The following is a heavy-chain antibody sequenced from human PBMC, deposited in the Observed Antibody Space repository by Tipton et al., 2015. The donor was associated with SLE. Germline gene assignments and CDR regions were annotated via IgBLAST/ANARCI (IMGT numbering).Heavy chain of an antibody. Sequence: TLSLTCNVSGGSLFSYYWSWIRQPAGKGLGWVGRVFSSGATTYNPSLKSRVTMSVDTSNNQFSLRLNSVTAADTAIYYCARGAAAAFDAFDIWGRGTAVTVSS. V-gene: IGHV4-4*07. CDR2: VFSSGAT. J-gene: IGHJ3*02. CDR3: ARGAAAAFDAFDI. D-gene: IGHD6-13*01. CDR1: GGSLFSYY.